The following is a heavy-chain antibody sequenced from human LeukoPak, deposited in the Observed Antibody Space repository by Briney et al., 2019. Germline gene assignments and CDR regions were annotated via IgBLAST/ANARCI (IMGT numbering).Heavy chain of an antibody. D-gene: IGHD3-3*01. J-gene: IGHJ4*02. CDR2: IKQDGSEK. CDR1: GFTFSSHW. V-gene: IGHV3-7*01. CDR3: ARLPSLRFLAPDY. Sequence: GGSLRLSCAASGFTFSSHWMSWVRQAPGKGLEWVANIKQDGSEKYYVDSVKGRFTISRDNAKNSLYLQMNSLRAEDTAVYYCARLPSLRFLAPDYWGQGTLVTVSS.